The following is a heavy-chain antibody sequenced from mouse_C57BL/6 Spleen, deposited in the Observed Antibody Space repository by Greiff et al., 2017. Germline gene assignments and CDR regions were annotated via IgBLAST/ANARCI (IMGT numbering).Heavy chain of an antibody. Sequence: DVKLQESGEGLVKPGGSLKLSCAASGFTFSSYAMSWVRQTPEKRLEWVAYISSGGDYIYYADTVKGRFTISRDNARNTLYLQMSSLKSEDTAMYYCTRDQDYDYAMDYWGQGTSVTVSS. CDR1: GFTFSSYA. V-gene: IGHV5-9-1*02. D-gene: IGHD2-4*01. CDR3: TRDQDYDYAMDY. J-gene: IGHJ4*01. CDR2: ISSGGDYI.